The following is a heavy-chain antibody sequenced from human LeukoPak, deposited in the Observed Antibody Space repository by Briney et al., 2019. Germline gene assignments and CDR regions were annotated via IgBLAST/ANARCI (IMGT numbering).Heavy chain of an antibody. CDR2: ISYDGSNK. J-gene: IGHJ4*02. Sequence: PGRSLRLSCAASGFTFRSYGMHWVRQAPGKGLEWVVVISYDGSNKYYADSVKGRFTISRDNSKNTLYLQMNSLRAEDTAVCYCAKDPNYYDSSGYYASADYWGQGTLVTVSS. V-gene: IGHV3-30*18. CDR3: AKDPNYYDSSGYYASADY. D-gene: IGHD3-22*01. CDR1: GFTFRSYG.